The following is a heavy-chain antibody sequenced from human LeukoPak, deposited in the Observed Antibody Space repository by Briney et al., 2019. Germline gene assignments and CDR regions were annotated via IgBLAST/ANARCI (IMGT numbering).Heavy chain of an antibody. Sequence: GGSLRLSCAASGFTFSSYSMNWVRQAPGKGLEWVSYISSSSSTIYYADSVKGRFTISRDNSKNTLYLQMNSLRAEDTAVYYCAIEVGATETYKPSPPLTTNWGQGTLVTVSS. CDR3: AIEVGATETYKPSPPLTTN. CDR1: GFTFSSYS. CDR2: ISSSSSTI. D-gene: IGHD1-26*01. V-gene: IGHV3-48*01. J-gene: IGHJ4*02.